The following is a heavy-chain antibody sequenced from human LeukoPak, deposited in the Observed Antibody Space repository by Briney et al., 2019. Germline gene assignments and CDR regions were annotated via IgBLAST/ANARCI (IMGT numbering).Heavy chain of an antibody. CDR3: AREWRWLQSDIDY. V-gene: IGHV3-74*01. CDR2: INSDGSST. Sequence: HPGGSLRLSCAASGFIFSSYWMHWVRQAPGKGLVWVSRINSDGSSTSYADSVKGRFTISRDNSKNTLYLQMNSLRAEDTAVYYCAREWRWLQSDIDYWGQGTLVTVSS. D-gene: IGHD5-24*01. CDR1: GFIFSSYW. J-gene: IGHJ4*02.